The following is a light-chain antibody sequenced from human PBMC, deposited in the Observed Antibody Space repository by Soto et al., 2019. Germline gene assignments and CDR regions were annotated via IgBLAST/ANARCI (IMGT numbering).Light chain of an antibody. J-gene: IGLJ2*01. CDR1: SSDVGGYNY. V-gene: IGLV2-14*01. CDR3: SSYTSSSTSVV. CDR2: DVR. Sequence: QSALTQPASVSGSPGKSITISCTGTSSDVGGYNYVSWYQQYPGKAPKLMIYDVRKRPSGVSTRFSGSKSGTTPSLTISGLKAEDEADYYCSSYTSSSTSVVFGGGTKLTVL.